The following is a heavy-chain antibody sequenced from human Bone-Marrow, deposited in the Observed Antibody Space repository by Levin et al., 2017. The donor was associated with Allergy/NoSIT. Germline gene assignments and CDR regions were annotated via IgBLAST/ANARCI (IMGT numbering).Heavy chain of an antibody. CDR3: ARAIPSGGNSYYYYYMDV. CDR2: IYYNGKS. V-gene: IGHV4-59*01. CDR1: GGSISSYY. Sequence: SQTLSLTCTVSGGSISSYYWTWIRQAPEKRLEWIGYIYYNGKSNYNPSLKTRVSISTDTSKNLFSLSLSSVTAADSAIYYCARAIPSGGNSYYYYYMDVWGKGITVTVSS. J-gene: IGHJ6*03. D-gene: IGHD4-23*01.